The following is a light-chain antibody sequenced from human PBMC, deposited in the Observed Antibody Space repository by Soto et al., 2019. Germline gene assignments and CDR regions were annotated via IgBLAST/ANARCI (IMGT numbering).Light chain of an antibody. V-gene: IGKV3-20*01. CDR1: QSVSSSY. CDR2: GAS. J-gene: IGKJ2*01. Sequence: EIVLTQSPGTLYLSPGERATLSCRASQSVSSSYLAWYQHKPGQAPRLLIYGASSRATGIPDRFSGSGSGTDFTLTISRLEPEDFAVYYCQQYGSSPHTFGQGTELEIK. CDR3: QQYGSSPHT.